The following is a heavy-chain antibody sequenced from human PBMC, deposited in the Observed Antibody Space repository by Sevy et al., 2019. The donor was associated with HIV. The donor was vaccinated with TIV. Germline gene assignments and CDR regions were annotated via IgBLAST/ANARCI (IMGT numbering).Heavy chain of an antibody. Sequence: ASVKVSCNASGYTFTGYYMHWVRQAPGQGLEWMGWINPNSGGTNYAQKFQGRVTMTRDTSISTAYMELSRLRSDDTAVYYCARDFGTMIVVVRIFDYWGQGTLVTVSS. CDR2: INPNSGGT. V-gene: IGHV1-2*02. D-gene: IGHD3-22*01. CDR3: ARDFGTMIVVVRIFDY. CDR1: GYTFTGYY. J-gene: IGHJ4*02.